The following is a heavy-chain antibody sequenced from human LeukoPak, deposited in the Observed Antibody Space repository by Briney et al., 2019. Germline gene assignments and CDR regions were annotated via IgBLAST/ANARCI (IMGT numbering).Heavy chain of an antibody. V-gene: IGHV1-69*05. Sequence: SVKVSCKASGYTFTGYYMHWVRQAPGQGLEWMGGIIPIFGTANYAQKFQGRATITTDESTSTAYMELSSLRSEDTAVYYCASSPVVVASSGYYYYYMDVWGKGTTVTVSS. J-gene: IGHJ6*03. D-gene: IGHD3-22*01. CDR2: IIPIFGTA. CDR1: GYTFTGYY. CDR3: ASSPVVVASSGYYYYYMDV.